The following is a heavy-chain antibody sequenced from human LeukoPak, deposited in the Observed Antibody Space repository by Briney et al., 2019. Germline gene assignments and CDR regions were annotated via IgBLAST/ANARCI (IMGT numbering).Heavy chain of an antibody. CDR1: GFTFSDYY. J-gene: IGHJ4*02. Sequence: PGGSLRLSCAASGFTFSDYYMNWIRQAPGKGLEWVSYISSSGSTIYYADSVKGRFTISRDNAKNSLYLQMNSLRAEDTAVYYCAARKVGATLGIDYWGQGTLVTVSS. CDR2: ISSSGSTI. CDR3: AARKVGATLGIDY. D-gene: IGHD1-26*01. V-gene: IGHV3-11*01.